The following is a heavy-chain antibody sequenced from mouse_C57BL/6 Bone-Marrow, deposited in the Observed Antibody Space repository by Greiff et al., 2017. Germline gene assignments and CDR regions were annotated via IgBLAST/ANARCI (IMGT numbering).Heavy chain of an antibody. V-gene: IGHV1-69*01. CDR1: GYTFTSYW. CDR3: AIGSGNFDY. J-gene: IGHJ2*01. Sequence: QVQLQQPGAELVMPGASVKLSCKASGYTFTSYWMHWVKQRPGQGLEWIGEFDPSDSYTNYNQKFKGKSTLTVDKSSSTAYMQLSSLTSEDSAVYYCAIGSGNFDYWGQGTTLTVSS. D-gene: IGHD1-3*01. CDR2: FDPSDSYT.